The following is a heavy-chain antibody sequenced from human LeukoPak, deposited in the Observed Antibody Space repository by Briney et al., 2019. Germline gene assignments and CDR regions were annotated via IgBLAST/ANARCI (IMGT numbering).Heavy chain of an antibody. V-gene: IGHV3-48*03. D-gene: IGHD3-10*01. Sequence: PGGSLRLSCAASGFTFSSHEMNWVRQAPGKGLEWVSYISSSGSTIYYADSVKGRFTISRDNAKNSLYLQMNSLRAEDTAVYYCARDWNGSGSPNDFWGQGTLVTVSS. CDR3: ARDWNGSGSPNDF. CDR1: GFTFSSHE. CDR2: ISSSGSTI. J-gene: IGHJ4*02.